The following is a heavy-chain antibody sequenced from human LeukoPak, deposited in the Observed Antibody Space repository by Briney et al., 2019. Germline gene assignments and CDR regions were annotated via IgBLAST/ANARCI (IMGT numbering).Heavy chain of an antibody. V-gene: IGHV4-59*01. J-gene: IGHJ4*02. Sequence: PSETLSLTCTVSGASMSTYFWSWVRQPPGKGLEWIGYITDRGSASYDPSLRSRATISKDTSKNQFSLKLTSVTAADTAVYYCARSGVSGYDLMVDYWGQGTLVTVSS. CDR1: GASMSTYF. CDR2: ITDRGSA. D-gene: IGHD5-12*01. CDR3: ARSGVSGYDLMVDY.